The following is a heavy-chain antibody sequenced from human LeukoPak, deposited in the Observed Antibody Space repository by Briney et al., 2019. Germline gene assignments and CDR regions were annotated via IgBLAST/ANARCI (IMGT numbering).Heavy chain of an antibody. CDR3: ARAPAIVGATDAFDI. D-gene: IGHD1-26*01. CDR2: IYYTGST. J-gene: IGHJ3*02. Sequence: SETLSLTCTVSGGSISGSGYYWVWIRQPPGKGLEWIATIYYTGSTYYNPSLKSRVTISVDTSKNQFSLRLSSVTAADTAMYYCARAPAIVGATDAFDIWGQGTMVTVSS. V-gene: IGHV4-39*07. CDR1: GGSISGSGYY.